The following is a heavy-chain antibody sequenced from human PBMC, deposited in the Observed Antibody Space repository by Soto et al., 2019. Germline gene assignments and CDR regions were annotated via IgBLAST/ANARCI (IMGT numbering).Heavy chain of an antibody. CDR2: ISYDGSNK. Sequence: QVQLVESGGGVVQPGRSLRLSCAASGFTFSSYAMHWVRQAPGKGLEWVAVISYDGSNKYDADSVKGRFTMSRDNSKNMLYLQMNSLRAEDTAVYYCARPVYGSGSYYPLDNWGQGTLVTVSS. D-gene: IGHD3-10*01. V-gene: IGHV3-30-3*01. CDR3: ARPVYGSGSYYPLDN. CDR1: GFTFSSYA. J-gene: IGHJ4*02.